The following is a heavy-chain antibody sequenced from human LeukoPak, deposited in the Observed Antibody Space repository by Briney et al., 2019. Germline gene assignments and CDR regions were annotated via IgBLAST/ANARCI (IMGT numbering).Heavy chain of an antibody. CDR3: TKDLTPGGADV. CDR2: IMWRSGSG. D-gene: IGHD1-14*01. Sequence: GTSLRLSCVVSGVNSDDYAMHWVRQAPGRGLEWVSGIMWRSGSGGYADSVKGRFTVSRDNAKNSLYLQMNSLRPEDTALYYCTKDLTPGGADVWGQGTTVTVSS. V-gene: IGHV3-9*02. CDR1: GVNSDDYA. J-gene: IGHJ6*02.